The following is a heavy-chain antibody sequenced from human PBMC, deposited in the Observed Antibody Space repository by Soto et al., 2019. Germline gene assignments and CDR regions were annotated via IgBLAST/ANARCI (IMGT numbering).Heavy chain of an antibody. Sequence: EVPLLESGGGLVQPGGSLRLSCAASGFSFSTHTLSWVRQAPGKGLVWLSSIGASGDATYYADSVKGRFTISRDNSEDTVSLQMNSQRVDDTAVYYCAILRGLRKFWGQGTLVTVSS. V-gene: IGHV3-23*01. CDR2: IGASGDAT. CDR3: AILRGLRKF. J-gene: IGHJ4*02. D-gene: IGHD4-17*01. CDR1: GFSFSTHT.